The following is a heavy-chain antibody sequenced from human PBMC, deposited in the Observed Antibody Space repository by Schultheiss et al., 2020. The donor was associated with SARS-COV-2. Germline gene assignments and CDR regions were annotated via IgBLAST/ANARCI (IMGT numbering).Heavy chain of an antibody. J-gene: IGHJ6*02. D-gene: IGHD2-15*01. Sequence: LRLSCTVSGASISSGGDFWSWIRQHPGKGLEWIGYVYSSGRTYYNPSLQSRVTISADTSKNHFFLNLTSVTAADTAIYYCARDVIVVGSYYGTDVWGQGSTVTVSS. V-gene: IGHV4-31*03. CDR1: GASISSGGDF. CDR2: VYSSGRT. CDR3: ARDVIVVGSYYGTDV.